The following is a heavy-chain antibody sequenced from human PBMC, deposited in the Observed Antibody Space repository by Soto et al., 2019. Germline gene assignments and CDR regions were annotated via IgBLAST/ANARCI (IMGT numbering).Heavy chain of an antibody. D-gene: IGHD3-3*01. CDR3: AAEAGREGFGVVRYYHYCGIDV. CDR2: IVVGSGNT. V-gene: IGHV1-58*01. J-gene: IGHJ6*02. Sequence: GASVKVSCKASGFTFTNYAVQWVRQARGQRLEWIGWIVVGSGNTNYAQKCQGRVTITRDMSTNTAYMELSSLRSEDTAVYYCAAEAGREGFGVVRYYHYCGIDVRGQGATVTFSS. CDR1: GFTFTNYA.